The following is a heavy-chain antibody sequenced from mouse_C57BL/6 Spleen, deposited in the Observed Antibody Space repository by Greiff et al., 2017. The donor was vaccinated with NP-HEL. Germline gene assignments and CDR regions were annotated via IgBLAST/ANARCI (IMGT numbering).Heavy chain of an antibody. Sequence: QVQLQQPGAELVKPGASVKLSCKASGYTFTSYWMHWVKQRPGQGLEWIGMIHPNSGSTNYNEKFKSKATLTVDKSSSTAYMQLSSLTSEDSAVYYCARGDYYGNSHFDYWGQGTTLTVSS. CDR2: IHPNSGST. V-gene: IGHV1-64*01. J-gene: IGHJ2*01. D-gene: IGHD1-1*01. CDR1: GYTFTSYW. CDR3: ARGDYYGNSHFDY.